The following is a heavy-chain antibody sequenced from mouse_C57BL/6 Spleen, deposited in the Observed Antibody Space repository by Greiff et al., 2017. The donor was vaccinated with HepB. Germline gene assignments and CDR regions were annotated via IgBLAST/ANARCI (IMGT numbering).Heavy chain of an antibody. CDR3: ARENWDDY. J-gene: IGHJ2*01. Sequence: VQLKESGPELVKPGASVKISCKASGYAFSSSWMNWVKQRPGKGLEWIGRIYPGDGDTNYNGKFKGKATLTADKSSSTAYMQLSSLTSEDSAVYFCARENWDDYWGQGTTLTVSS. CDR2: IYPGDGDT. D-gene: IGHD4-1*01. V-gene: IGHV1-82*01. CDR1: GYAFSSSW.